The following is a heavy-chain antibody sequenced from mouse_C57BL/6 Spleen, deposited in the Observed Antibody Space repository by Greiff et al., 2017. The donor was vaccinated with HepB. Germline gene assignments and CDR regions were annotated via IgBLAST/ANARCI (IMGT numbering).Heavy chain of an antibody. CDR3: ARSNYYDYDVPRDY. V-gene: IGHV1-80*01. D-gene: IGHD2-4*01. J-gene: IGHJ2*01. Sequence: VQLQQSGAELVKPGASVKISCKASGYAFSSYWMNWVKQRPGKGLEWIGQIYTGDGDTNYNGKFKGKATLTADKSSSTAYMQLSSLTSEDSAVYFCARSNYYDYDVPRDYWGQGTTLTVSS. CDR1: GYAFSSYW. CDR2: IYTGDGDT.